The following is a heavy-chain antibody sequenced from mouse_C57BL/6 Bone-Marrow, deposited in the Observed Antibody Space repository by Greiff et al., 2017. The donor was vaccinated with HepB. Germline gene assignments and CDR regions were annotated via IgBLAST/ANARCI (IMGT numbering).Heavy chain of an antibody. CDR1: GFNIKDDY. Sequence: EVQLQQSGAELVRPGASVKLSCTASGFNIKDDYMHWVKQRPEQGLEWIGWIDPENGDTEYASKFQGKATITADTSSNTAYLQLSSLTSEDTAVYYCTTSPYYFDYWGQGPTLTVSS. V-gene: IGHV14-4*01. CDR3: TTSPYYFDY. J-gene: IGHJ2*01. CDR2: IDPENGDT.